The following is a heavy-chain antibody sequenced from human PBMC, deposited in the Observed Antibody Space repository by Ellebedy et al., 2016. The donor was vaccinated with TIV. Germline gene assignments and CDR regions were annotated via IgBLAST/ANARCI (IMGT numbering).Heavy chain of an antibody. CDR3: ARDPRNLAEMATIPHY. J-gene: IGHJ4*02. CDR2: IWYDGSNK. D-gene: IGHD5-24*01. Sequence: GGSLRLSCAASGFTFSSYGMHWVRQAPGKGLEWVAVIWYDGSNKYYADSVKGRFTISRDNSKNTLYLQMNSLRAEDTAVYYCARDPRNLAEMATIPHYWGQGTLVTVSS. V-gene: IGHV3-33*01. CDR1: GFTFSSYG.